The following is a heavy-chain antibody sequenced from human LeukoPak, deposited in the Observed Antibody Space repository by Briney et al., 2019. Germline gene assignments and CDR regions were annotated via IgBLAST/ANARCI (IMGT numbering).Heavy chain of an antibody. V-gene: IGHV3-7*01. CDR1: AFTFSNYW. CDR2: IKEDGSGI. J-gene: IGHJ4*02. D-gene: IGHD4-23*01. CDR3: ARDRGYSTFDY. Sequence: QAGGSLRLSCAASAFTFSNYWMSWVRQAPGKGLEWVANIKEDGSGINYVVSVKGRFTISRDNAKNSLYLQMNSLRVDDTAVYYCARDRGYSTFDYWGQGTLVTVSS.